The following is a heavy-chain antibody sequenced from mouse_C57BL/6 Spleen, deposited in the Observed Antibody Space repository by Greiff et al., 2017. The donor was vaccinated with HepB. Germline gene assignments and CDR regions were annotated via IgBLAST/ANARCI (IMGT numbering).Heavy chain of an antibody. CDR2: IDPENGDT. Sequence: EVQLQQSGAELVRPGASVKLSCTASGFNIKDDYMHWVKQRPEQGLEWIGWIDPENGDTEYASKFQGKATITADTSSNTAYLQLSSLTSEDTAVYYCTTGDPWFADWGQGTLVTVSA. CDR3: TTGDPWFAD. V-gene: IGHV14-4*01. CDR1: GFNIKDDY. J-gene: IGHJ3*01.